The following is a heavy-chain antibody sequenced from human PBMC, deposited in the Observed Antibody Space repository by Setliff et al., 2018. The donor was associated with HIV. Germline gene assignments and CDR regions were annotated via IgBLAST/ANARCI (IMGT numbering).Heavy chain of an antibody. J-gene: IGHJ3*02. CDR3: ARAIVGTIDAFDI. D-gene: IGHD1-26*01. CDR1: GDSISSYS. CDR2: IYTSGST. V-gene: IGHV4-4*07. Sequence: SETLSLTCTVSGDSISSYSWAWIRQPARKGLEWIGRIYTSGSTNYNPSLKSRVTMSVDTSKNQLSLKLTSVTAADTAIYYCARAIVGTIDAFDIWGQGTMVTVSS.